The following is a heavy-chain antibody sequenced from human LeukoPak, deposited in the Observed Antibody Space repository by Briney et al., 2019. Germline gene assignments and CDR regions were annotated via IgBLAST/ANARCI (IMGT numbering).Heavy chain of an antibody. CDR3: ARDPTGDVPGYYYGMDV. Sequence: GGSLRLSCATSGFNFSPYVMTWVRQAPGRGLEWVANIKQDGSENYYVDSVKGRFTISRDNAKNSLYLQMNSLRAEDTAVYYCARDPTGDVPGYYYGMDVWGQGTTVTVSS. J-gene: IGHJ6*02. CDR2: IKQDGSEN. D-gene: IGHD7-27*01. CDR1: GFNFSPYV. V-gene: IGHV3-7*01.